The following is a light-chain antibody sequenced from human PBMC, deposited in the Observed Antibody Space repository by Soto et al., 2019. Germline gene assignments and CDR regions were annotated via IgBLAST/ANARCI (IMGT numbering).Light chain of an antibody. CDR2: EGS. J-gene: IGLJ1*01. Sequence: QSALTQPASVSGSPGQSITISCTGTSSDVGSYNLVSWYQQHPGKAPKLMIYEGSKRPSGVSNRFSGSKSGNTASLTISGLQAEDEAESYCSSYKSSSTYVFGTGNKVTVL. CDR1: SSDVGSYNL. CDR3: SSYKSSSTYV. V-gene: IGLV2-14*02.